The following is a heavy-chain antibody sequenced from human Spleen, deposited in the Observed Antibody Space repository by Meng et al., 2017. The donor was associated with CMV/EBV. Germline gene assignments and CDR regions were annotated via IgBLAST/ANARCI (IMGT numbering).Heavy chain of an antibody. Sequence: GGPISKRNWWRWGRRPPGKGLEWIGEIYHSGSTYYNPSLKSRVTISKDMSENQFSLKLSSVTAADTAVYYCARRCSSASCYMYYFDSWGHGTLVTVSS. CDR2: IYHSGST. CDR3: ARRCSSASCYMYYFDS. D-gene: IGHD2-2*02. J-gene: IGHJ4*03. V-gene: IGHV4-4*02. CDR1: GGPISKRNW.